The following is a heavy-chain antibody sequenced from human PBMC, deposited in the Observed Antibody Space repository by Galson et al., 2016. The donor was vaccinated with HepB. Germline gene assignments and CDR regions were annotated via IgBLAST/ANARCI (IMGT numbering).Heavy chain of an antibody. CDR3: AHRQHVAVRRLGLCFDY. CDR2: IFWDGDT. V-gene: IGHV2-5*02. CDR1: GFALNTVGVG. D-gene: IGHD3/OR15-3a*01. J-gene: IGHJ4*02. Sequence: PALVKPTQTLTLTCTYSGFALNTVGVGVAWIRQPPGKALEWLAVIFWDGDTRYTPSLKNRLAVTRDTSKDQVVLTLTDLDPMDTATYYCAHRQHVAVRRLGLCFDYWGPGTAFTVSS.